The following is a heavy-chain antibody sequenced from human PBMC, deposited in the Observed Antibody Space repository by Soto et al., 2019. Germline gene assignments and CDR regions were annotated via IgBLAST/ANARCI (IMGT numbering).Heavy chain of an antibody. CDR3: AKSPFYGYCSRTTCRGDFDY. Sequence: EVHLLESGGGLVQPGGSLRLSCAASGFTFSSFAMSWVRQAPGKGLEWVSAISGSGESTYYADSVKGRFTISRDNSKNTLYLQMNRLRAEDTAVYYCAKSPFYGYCSRTTCRGDFDYWGQGTLVTVSS. CDR1: GFTFSSFA. CDR2: ISGSGEST. V-gene: IGHV3-23*01. J-gene: IGHJ4*02. D-gene: IGHD2-2*03.